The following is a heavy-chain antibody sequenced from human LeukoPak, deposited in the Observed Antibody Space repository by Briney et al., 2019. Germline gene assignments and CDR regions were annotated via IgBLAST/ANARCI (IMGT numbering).Heavy chain of an antibody. V-gene: IGHV3-48*03. J-gene: IGHJ5*02. CDR1: GFTFSSYE. D-gene: IGHD3-10*01. CDR2: ISSSGSTI. Sequence: GGSLRLSCAASGFTFSSYEMNWVRQAPGKGLEWVSYISSSGSTIYYADSVKGRFTISRDNAKNSLYLQMNSLRAEDTAVYYCAREVSYYRLGIWFDPWGQGTLVTVSS. CDR3: AREVSYYRLGIWFDP.